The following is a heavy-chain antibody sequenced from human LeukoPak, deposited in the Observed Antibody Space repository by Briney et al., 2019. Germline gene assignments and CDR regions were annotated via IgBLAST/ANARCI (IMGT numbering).Heavy chain of an antibody. J-gene: IGHJ5*02. V-gene: IGHV4-59*01. CDR3: ARVDTAMEGEFDP. CDR2: IYYSGST. D-gene: IGHD5-18*01. CDR1: GGSISSYY. Sequence: SETLSLTCTVSGGSISSYYWSRIRQPPGKGLEWIGYIYYSGSTNYNPSLKSRVTISVDTSKNQFSLKLSSVTAADTAVYYCARVDTAMEGEFDPWGQGTLVTVSS.